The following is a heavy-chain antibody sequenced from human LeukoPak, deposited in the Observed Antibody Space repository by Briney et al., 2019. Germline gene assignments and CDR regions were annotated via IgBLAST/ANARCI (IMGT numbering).Heavy chain of an antibody. J-gene: IGHJ4*02. D-gene: IGHD4-11*01. CDR1: GYTLTELS. V-gene: IGHV1-24*01. Sequence: ASVKVSCKVSGYTLTELSMHWVRQAPGKGLEWMGGFDPEDGETIYAQKFQGRVTMTEDTSTDTAYMELSSLRSEDTAVYYCSLAGLYSNLAFDYWGQGTLVTVSS. CDR2: FDPEDGET. CDR3: SLAGLYSNLAFDY.